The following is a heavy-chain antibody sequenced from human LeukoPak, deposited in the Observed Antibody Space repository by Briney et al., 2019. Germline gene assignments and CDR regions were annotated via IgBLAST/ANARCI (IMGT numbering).Heavy chain of an antibody. V-gene: IGHV1-18*01. D-gene: IGHD2-2*01. Sequence: ASVKVSCKASGYTFTSYGISWVRQAPGQGLEWMGWISAYNGNTNYAQKLQGRVTMTTDTSTSTAYMELRSLRSDDTAVYYCARAFTDCSSTSCYPPYMDVWGKGTTVTVSS. CDR1: GYTFTSYG. CDR2: ISAYNGNT. J-gene: IGHJ6*03. CDR3: ARAFTDCSSTSCYPPYMDV.